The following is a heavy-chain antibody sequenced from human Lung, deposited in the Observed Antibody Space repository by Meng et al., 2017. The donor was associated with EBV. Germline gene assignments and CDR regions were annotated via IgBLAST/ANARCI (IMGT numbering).Heavy chain of an antibody. J-gene: IGHJ4*02. CDR1: GGSFSTYY. CDR3: ARRMTVAIDF. CDR2: INHGGST. D-gene: IGHD5-12*01. V-gene: IGHV4-34*01. Sequence: QVQLQQGGAGLLKPSGTLSLTCAVYGGSFSTYYGSWLRQSPGKGLAWIGEINHGGSTNYNPSLKSRVTISVVTSKTQFSLKVTSVTAADTAVYYCARRMTVAIDFWGQGTLVTVSS.